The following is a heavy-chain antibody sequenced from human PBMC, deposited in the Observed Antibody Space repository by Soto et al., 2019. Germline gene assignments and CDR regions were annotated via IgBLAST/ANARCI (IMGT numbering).Heavy chain of an antibody. V-gene: IGHV3-23*01. CDR3: AKDGGDIVVVVAATFNWFDP. CDR2: ISGSGGST. Sequence: GGSLRLSCAASGFTFSSYAMSWVRQAPGKGLEWVSAISGSGGSTYYADSVKGRFTISRDNSKNTLYLQMNSLRAEDTAVYYCAKDGGDIVVVVAATFNWFDPWGQGTLVTVSS. J-gene: IGHJ5*02. D-gene: IGHD2-15*01. CDR1: GFTFSSYA.